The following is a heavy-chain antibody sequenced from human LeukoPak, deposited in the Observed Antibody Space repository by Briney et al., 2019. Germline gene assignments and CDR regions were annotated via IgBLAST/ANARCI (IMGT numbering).Heavy chain of an antibody. V-gene: IGHV4-59*11. D-gene: IGHD3-16*01. CDR2: IYYSGST. Sequence: PSETLSLTCTVSGGSISSHYWSWIRQPPGKGPEWIGDIYYSGSTNYNPSLKSRVTISVDTSKNQFSLKLSSVTAADTAVYYCARGYALGDYFDYWGQGTLVTVSS. J-gene: IGHJ4*02. CDR1: GGSISSHY. CDR3: ARGYALGDYFDY.